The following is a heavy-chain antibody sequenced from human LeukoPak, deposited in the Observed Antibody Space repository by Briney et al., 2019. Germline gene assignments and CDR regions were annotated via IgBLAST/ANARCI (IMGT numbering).Heavy chain of an antibody. CDR1: GGSISSSTHY. J-gene: IGHJ3*02. D-gene: IGHD3-22*01. V-gene: IGHV4-39*02. CDR2: MYNSVSI. CDR3: ARDETSGYFDI. Sequence: PPETLSLTCTVSGGSISSSTHYWGWIRPSPGKGLEWIGSMYNSVSISYNPSLRSRVTITVDTSKNPFSLNFNSVTAADTALYFCARDETSGYFDIWGQGTMVTVSS.